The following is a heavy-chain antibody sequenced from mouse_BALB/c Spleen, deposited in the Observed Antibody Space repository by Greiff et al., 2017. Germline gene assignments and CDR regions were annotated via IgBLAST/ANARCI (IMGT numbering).Heavy chain of an antibody. Sequence: VKLVESGPGLVAPSQSLSITCTVSGFSLTSYGVHWVRQPPGKGLEWLGVIWAGGSTNYNSALMSRLSISKDNSKSQVFLKMNSLQTDDTAMYYGAGGAPTMITRNFAYWGQGTMVTVSA. J-gene: IGHJ3*01. CDR3: AGGAPTMITRNFAY. V-gene: IGHV2-9*02. CDR2: IWAGGST. D-gene: IGHD2-4*01. CDR1: GFSLTSYG.